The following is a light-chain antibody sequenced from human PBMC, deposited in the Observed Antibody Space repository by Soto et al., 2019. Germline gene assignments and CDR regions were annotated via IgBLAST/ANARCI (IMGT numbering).Light chain of an antibody. V-gene: IGKV1-39*01. J-gene: IGKJ2*01. CDR2: AAS. CDR3: QESFSSLHT. Sequence: DIQMTQSPSSLSASVGDRVTITCRASQSISSHLNWYQQIPGKAPKLLIYAASSLVSGVPSRFSGSGSETDFTLTISSXQPEDFATYHCQESFSSLHTFGQGTKVDIK. CDR1: QSISSH.